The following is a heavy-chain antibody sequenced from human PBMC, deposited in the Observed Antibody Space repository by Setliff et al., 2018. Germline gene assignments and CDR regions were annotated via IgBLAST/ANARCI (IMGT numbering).Heavy chain of an antibody. V-gene: IGHV3-7*01. CDR2: VKQDGSER. D-gene: IGHD1-1*01. CDR1: GLSFSNYW. J-gene: IGHJ2*01. Sequence: GGSLRLSCTASGLSFSNYWMSWVRQAPGKGLEWVANVKQDGSERYYVDSVKGRITMSRDNAKNSLYLQMNSLRPEDTAVYYCARSRWNGGGYFDLWGRGTLVTVSS. CDR3: ARSRWNGGGYFDL.